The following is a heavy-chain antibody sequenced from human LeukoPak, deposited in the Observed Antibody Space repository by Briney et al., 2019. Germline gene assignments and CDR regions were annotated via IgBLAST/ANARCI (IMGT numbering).Heavy chain of an antibody. D-gene: IGHD3-3*01. CDR1: GFTFSSYG. J-gene: IGHJ4*02. Sequence: GGSLRLSCAASGFTFSSYGMHWVRRAPGKGLEWVAVISYDGSNKYYADSVKGRFTISRDNSKNTLYLQMNSLRAEDTAVYYCAKVGPQGTIFGVVTYWGQGTLVTVSS. CDR2: ISYDGSNK. CDR3: AKVGPQGTIFGVVTY. V-gene: IGHV3-30*18.